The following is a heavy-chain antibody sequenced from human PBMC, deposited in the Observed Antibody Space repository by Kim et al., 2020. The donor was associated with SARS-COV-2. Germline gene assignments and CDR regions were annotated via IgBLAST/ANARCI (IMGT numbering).Heavy chain of an antibody. J-gene: IGHJ5*02. Sequence: VTGPFTISRDNAKNSLYLQMTSLRAEDTAVYYCATHAPLYYGSGSEFDPWGQGTLVTVSS. V-gene: IGHV3-21*01. CDR3: ATHAPLYYGSGSEFDP. D-gene: IGHD3-10*01.